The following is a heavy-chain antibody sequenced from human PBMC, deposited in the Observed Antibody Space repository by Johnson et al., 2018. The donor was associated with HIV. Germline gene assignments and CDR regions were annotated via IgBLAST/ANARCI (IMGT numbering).Heavy chain of an antibody. CDR1: GFAFSSYT. CDR3: ARGGLGYQNIHDPLDI. J-gene: IGHJ3*02. Sequence: VQLVESGGGVVQPGRSLRLSCAASGFAFSSYTMHWVRQVPGKGLDWVAVISYTGGSIDYAGSVKGRFTVSRDNAKNSLYLQMNSLRAEDTALYYCARGGLGYQNIHDPLDIWGQGTMVTVSS. D-gene: IGHD2-2*01. V-gene: IGHV3-30-3*01. CDR2: ISYTGGSI.